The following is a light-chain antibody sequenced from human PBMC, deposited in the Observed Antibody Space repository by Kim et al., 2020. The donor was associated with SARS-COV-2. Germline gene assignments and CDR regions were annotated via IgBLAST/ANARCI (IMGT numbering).Light chain of an antibody. CDR1: SLRRYY. CDR2: AKN. J-gene: IGLJ1*01. V-gene: IGLV3-19*01. CDR3: NSRDSRGASYV. Sequence: SSELTQDPAVSVALGQTVRITCQGDSLRRYYATWYQQRPGQGPVFVIFAKNNRPSGIPDRFSGSSSGNIASLTISGAQAEDEADYYCNSRDSRGASYVFG.